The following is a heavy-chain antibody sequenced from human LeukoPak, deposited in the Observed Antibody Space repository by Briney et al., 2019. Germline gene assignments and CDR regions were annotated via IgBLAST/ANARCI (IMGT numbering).Heavy chain of an antibody. CDR3: ARMMTDFDGSGHDIQRGAFDI. CDR2: ISYDGRYQ. CDR1: GFTFNRYR. J-gene: IGHJ3*02. V-gene: IGHV3-30*04. Sequence: GGSLRLSCAAAGFTFNRYRMHWVRQAPGKGLEWVAVISYDGRYQFYADSVKGRFTVSRDNSKNTLFLQMNSLRAEDTAVYHCARMMTDFDGSGHDIQRGAFDIWGQGTMVTVS. D-gene: IGHD3-22*01.